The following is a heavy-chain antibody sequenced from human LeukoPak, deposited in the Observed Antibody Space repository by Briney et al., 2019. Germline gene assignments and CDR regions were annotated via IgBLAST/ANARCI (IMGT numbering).Heavy chain of an antibody. D-gene: IGHD6-25*01. Sequence: GGSLRLSCAASGFTLTNYWMHWVRQAPGKGLVWVSGINHDGTGTYYADSVKGRFTISRDNAKNTVDLQMNGLRAEDTTVYYCATVSGYWGQGTLVTVSS. CDR2: INHDGTGT. V-gene: IGHV3-74*01. J-gene: IGHJ4*02. CDR1: GFTLTNYW. CDR3: ATVSGY.